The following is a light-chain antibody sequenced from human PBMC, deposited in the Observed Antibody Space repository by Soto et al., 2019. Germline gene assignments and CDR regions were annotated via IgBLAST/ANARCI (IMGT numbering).Light chain of an antibody. J-gene: IGKJ1*01. Sequence: VLTQSPGTLSLTPGERATLSCRASQSVSSTFLAWYQQKPGQAPKVLIYGASTRATGIPDRFSGSGSGTDFTLTSSRLEPEDFAMYYCQQYESSRTFGQGTKVEMK. CDR3: QQYESSRT. CDR2: GAS. V-gene: IGKV3-20*01. CDR1: QSVSSTF.